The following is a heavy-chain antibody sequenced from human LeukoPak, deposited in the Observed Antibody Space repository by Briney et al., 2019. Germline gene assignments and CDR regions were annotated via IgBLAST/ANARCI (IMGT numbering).Heavy chain of an antibody. CDR3: ARGKSGRY. J-gene: IGHJ4*02. V-gene: IGHV3-48*03. Sequence: GGSLRLYCAASGFTFSFYEMNWVGQAPGKGLEWVSYISSSCSTIYYADSVKGRFTISRDNAKNSLYLQMNSLRAEDTAVYYCARGKSGRYWGQGDLGSASS. CDR1: GFTFSFYE. CDR2: ISSSCSTI.